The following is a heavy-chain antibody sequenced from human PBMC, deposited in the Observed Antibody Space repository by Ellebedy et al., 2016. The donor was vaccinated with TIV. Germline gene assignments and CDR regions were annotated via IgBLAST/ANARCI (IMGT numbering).Heavy chain of an antibody. CDR2: ITGSGGST. J-gene: IGHJ4*02. V-gene: IGHV3-23*01. CDR3: ARALMPGYSYGKIDY. D-gene: IGHD5-18*01. CDR1: GFTFSSYA. Sequence: PGGSLRLSCAASGFTFSSYAVNWVRQAPGKGLEWVSSITGSGGSTYYADSVKGRFTISRDNSKNTRYLQMNSLRAEDTAVYYCARALMPGYSYGKIDYWGQGTQVTVSS.